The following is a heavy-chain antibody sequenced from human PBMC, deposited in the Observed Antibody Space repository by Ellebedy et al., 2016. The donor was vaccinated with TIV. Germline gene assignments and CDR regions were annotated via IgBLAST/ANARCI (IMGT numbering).Heavy chain of an antibody. Sequence: ASVKVSCKVSGYTLTELSMHWVRQAPGKGLEWMGGFDPEDGNIIYAQKFQGRVTMTEDTSTDTAYIELSSLRSEDTAVYYCARRQLYMSDYWGQGTLVTVSS. J-gene: IGHJ4*02. V-gene: IGHV1-24*01. CDR2: FDPEDGNI. D-gene: IGHD5-24*01. CDR1: GYTLTELS. CDR3: ARRQLYMSDY.